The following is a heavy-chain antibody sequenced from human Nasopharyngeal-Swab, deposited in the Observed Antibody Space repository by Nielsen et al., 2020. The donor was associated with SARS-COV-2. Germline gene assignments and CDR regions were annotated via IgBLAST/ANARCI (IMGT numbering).Heavy chain of an antibody. D-gene: IGHD2-8*01. J-gene: IGHJ4*02. CDR3: ATDGSDGPSY. CDR1: GFTFDDYA. V-gene: IGHV3-9*01. CDR2: ISWNSGSI. Sequence: GGSLRLSCAASGFTFDDYAMHWVRQAPEKGLEWVSGISWNSGSIGYADSVKGRFTISRDNAKNSLYLQMNSLRAEDTALYYCATDGSDGPSYWGQGTLVTVSS.